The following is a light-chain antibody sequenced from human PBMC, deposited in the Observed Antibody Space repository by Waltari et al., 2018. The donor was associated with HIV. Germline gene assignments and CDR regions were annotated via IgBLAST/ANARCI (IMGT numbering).Light chain of an antibody. CDR2: GAS. Sequence: EIVMTQSPATLSVSPGERATLSCRASQNINSNLAWYQQKPGQAPRLLIYGASTRATGIPARFSGSGSGIEFTLTISSLQSEDFAVFYCQHYHNWPPYTFGQGTKLEIK. J-gene: IGKJ2*01. V-gene: IGKV3-15*01. CDR3: QHYHNWPPYT. CDR1: QNINSN.